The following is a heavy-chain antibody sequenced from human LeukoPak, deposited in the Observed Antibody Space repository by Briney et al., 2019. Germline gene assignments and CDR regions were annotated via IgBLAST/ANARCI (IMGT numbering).Heavy chain of an antibody. CDR3: ARDSRDIVVVVAADSGAFDI. CDR1: GYTFTSYY. J-gene: IGHJ3*02. V-gene: IGHV1-46*01. D-gene: IGHD2-15*01. CDR2: INPSGGST. Sequence: GASVKVSCKASGYTFTSYYMHWVRQAPGQGLEWMGIINPSGGSTSYAQKFQGRVTMTRDMSTSTVYMELSSLRSEDTAVYYCARDSRDIVVVVAADSGAFDIWGQGTMVTVSS.